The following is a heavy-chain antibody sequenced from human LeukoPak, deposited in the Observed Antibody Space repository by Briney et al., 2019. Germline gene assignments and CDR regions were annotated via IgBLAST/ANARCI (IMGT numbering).Heavy chain of an antibody. CDR3: ARDRRITMVRGVILGDAFDI. CDR2: INPSGGST. Sequence: ASVKVSCKASGYTFTGYYMHWVRQAPGQGLEWMGIINPSGGSTSYAQKFQGRVTMTRDMSTSTVYMELSSLRSEDTAVYYCARDRRITMVRGVILGDAFDIWGQGTMVTVSS. J-gene: IGHJ3*02. CDR1: GYTFTGYY. D-gene: IGHD3-10*01. V-gene: IGHV1-46*01.